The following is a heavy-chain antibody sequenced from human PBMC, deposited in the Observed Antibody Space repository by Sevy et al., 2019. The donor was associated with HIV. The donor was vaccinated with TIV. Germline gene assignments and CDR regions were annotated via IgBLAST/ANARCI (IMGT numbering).Heavy chain of an antibody. Sequence: GGSLRLSCAASGLTFSRYGMHWVRQAPGKGLDWVAVISFDGSSQYYADSVNGRFTISRDNSRKTVSLQMNSLRLEDTAVYYCVSNTVTTLGFDYWGQGTVVTVSS. J-gene: IGHJ4*02. CDR1: GLTFSRYG. V-gene: IGHV3-30*03. D-gene: IGHD4-4*01. CDR2: ISFDGSSQ. CDR3: VSNTVTTLGFDY.